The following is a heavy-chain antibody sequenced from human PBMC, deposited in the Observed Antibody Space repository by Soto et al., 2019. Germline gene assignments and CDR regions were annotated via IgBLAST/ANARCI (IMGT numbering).Heavy chain of an antibody. J-gene: IGHJ5*02. CDR3: ARGQRFSDSFDP. CDR2: IYSSGGT. CDR1: GGAISGYY. D-gene: IGHD3-3*01. Sequence: KASETLSLTCTVSGGAISGYYWTWIRQSAGKGLEWIGRIYSSGGTKYSPSLQSRVTMSLDTSKNQFSLRLTSVTAADTAVYYCARGQRFSDSFDPWGQGTLVTVSS. V-gene: IGHV4-4*07.